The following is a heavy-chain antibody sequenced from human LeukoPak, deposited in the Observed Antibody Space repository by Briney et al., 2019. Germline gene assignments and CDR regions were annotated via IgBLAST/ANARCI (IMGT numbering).Heavy chain of an antibody. CDR2: IIPIFGTA. Sequence: SVKVSCKASGGTFSSYAISWVRQAPGQGLEWMGGIIPIFGTANYAQKFQGRVTMTRDMSTSTVYMEQSSLRSEDTAVYYCAREGYSYGYYYMDVWGKGTTVTVSS. CDR1: GGTFSSYA. V-gene: IGHV1-69*05. D-gene: IGHD5-18*01. CDR3: AREGYSYGYYYMDV. J-gene: IGHJ6*03.